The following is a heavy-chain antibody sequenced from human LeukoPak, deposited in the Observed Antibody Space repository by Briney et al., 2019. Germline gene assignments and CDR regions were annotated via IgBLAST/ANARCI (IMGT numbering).Heavy chain of an antibody. D-gene: IGHD5-18*01. CDR3: AKDTGYLALPKNYFDY. J-gene: IGHJ4*02. CDR1: GYSISSGYY. Sequence: LSLTCTVSGYSISSGYYWGWVRQAPGKGLEWVSGISWNSGSIGYADSVKGRFTISRDNSKNTLYLQMNSLRAEDTAVYYCAKDTGYLALPKNYFDYWGQGTLVTVSS. CDR2: ISWNSGSI. V-gene: IGHV3-9*01.